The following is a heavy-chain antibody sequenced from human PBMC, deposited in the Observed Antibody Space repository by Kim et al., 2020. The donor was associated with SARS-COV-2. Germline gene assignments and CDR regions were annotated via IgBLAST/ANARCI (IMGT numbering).Heavy chain of an antibody. CDR3: ARRTGWFDP. CDR2: ST. Sequence: STNYNPSLKSRVTISVDTSKNQFSLKLSSVTAADTAVYYCARRTGWFDPWGQGTLVTVSS. J-gene: IGHJ5*02. V-gene: IGHV4-34*01.